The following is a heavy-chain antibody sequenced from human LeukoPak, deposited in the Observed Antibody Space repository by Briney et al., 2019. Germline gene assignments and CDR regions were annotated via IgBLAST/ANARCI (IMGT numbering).Heavy chain of an antibody. D-gene: IGHD2-2*01. CDR1: GFTFSSYW. J-gene: IGHJ4*02. CDR3: ARGGGDIVVVPAAVDY. Sequence: GGSLRLSCAASGFTFSSYWMSWVRQAPGKGLEWVANIKQDGSEKYYVDSVKGRFTTSRDNAKNSLYLQMNSLRAEDTAVYYCARGGGDIVVVPAAVDYWGQGTLVTVSS. V-gene: IGHV3-7*01. CDR2: IKQDGSEK.